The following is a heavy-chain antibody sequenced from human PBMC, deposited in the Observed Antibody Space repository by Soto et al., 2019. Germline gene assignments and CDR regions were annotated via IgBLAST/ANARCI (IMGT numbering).Heavy chain of an antibody. CDR1: GFIFDSDW. Sequence: GGSLRLSCAASGFIFDSDWMHWVRQAPGQGLVWVSRINTDGSGTSYADSVKGRFTISRDNAKNMVYLQMNSLRVEDTAVYYCVRDRGYPDFFDVWGRGTMVTVS. V-gene: IGHV3-74*01. CDR3: VRDRGYPDFFDV. CDR2: INTDGSGT. J-gene: IGHJ3*01. D-gene: IGHD1-1*01.